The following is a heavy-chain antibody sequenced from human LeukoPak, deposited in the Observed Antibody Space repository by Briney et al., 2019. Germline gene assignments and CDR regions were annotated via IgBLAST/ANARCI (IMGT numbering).Heavy chain of an antibody. CDR3: ARNVWFGEKGLFDY. Sequence: GGSLRLSCAASGFTFSSYGMHWVRQAPGKGLEWVAVISYDGSNKYYADSVKGRFTISRDNSKNTLYLQMNSLRAEDTAVYYCARNVWFGEKGLFDYWGQGTLVTVSS. CDR1: GFTFSSYG. J-gene: IGHJ4*02. D-gene: IGHD3-10*01. V-gene: IGHV3-30*03. CDR2: ISYDGSNK.